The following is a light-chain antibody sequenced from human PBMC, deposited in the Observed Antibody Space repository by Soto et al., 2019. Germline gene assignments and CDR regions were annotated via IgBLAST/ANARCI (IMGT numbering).Light chain of an antibody. CDR3: AAWDDSLSGFYV. Sequence: QSVLTQPPSASGTSGQRVTISCSGSSSNIGSNYVYWYQQLPGTAPKLPIYRNNQRPSGVPDRFSGSKSGTSASLAISGLRSEDEADYYCAAWDDSLSGFYVFGTGTKVTVL. CDR2: RNN. V-gene: IGLV1-47*01. CDR1: SSNIGSNY. J-gene: IGLJ1*01.